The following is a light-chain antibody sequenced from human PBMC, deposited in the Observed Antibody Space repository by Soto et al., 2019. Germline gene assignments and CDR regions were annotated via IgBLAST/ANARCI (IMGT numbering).Light chain of an antibody. Sequence: EIVLTQSPGTLSLSPRERVTLSCRASQSVSSTYLAWYQQKPGQAPRLLIYGASSRATGIPDRFSGSGSGTDFTLTISRLEPEDFAVYYCQQFGSSPLYTFGQGSKLEIK. CDR1: QSVSSTY. V-gene: IGKV3-20*01. J-gene: IGKJ2*01. CDR3: QQFGSSPLYT. CDR2: GAS.